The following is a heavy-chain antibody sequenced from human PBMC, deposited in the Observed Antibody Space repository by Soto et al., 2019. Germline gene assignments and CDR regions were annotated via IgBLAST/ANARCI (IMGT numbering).Heavy chain of an antibody. V-gene: IGHV1-46*03. D-gene: IGHD3-16*02. CDR2: INPSGGST. Sequence: ASVKVSCKASGYTFTSYYMHWVRQAPGQGLEWMGIINPSGGSTSYAQKFQGRVTMTRDTSTSTVYMELSSLRSEDTAVYYCASLVTFGGVIPKSGWYYYMDVWGKGTTVTVSS. CDR1: GYTFTSYY. CDR3: ASLVTFGGVIPKSGWYYYMDV. J-gene: IGHJ6*03.